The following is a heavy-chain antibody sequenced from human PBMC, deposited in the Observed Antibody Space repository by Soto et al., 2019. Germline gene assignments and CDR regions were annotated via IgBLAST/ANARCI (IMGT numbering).Heavy chain of an antibody. CDR1: GFTFSSYA. D-gene: IGHD3-16*02. Sequence: EVQLLESGGGLVQPGGSLRLSCAASGFTFSSYAMSWVRQAPGKGLEWVSAISGSGGSTYYADSVKGRFTISRDNSKNTLYLQMNSLRDEDTAVYYCSKGPIVITFGGVIVPFDYWGQGTLVTVSS. CDR3: SKGPIVITFGGVIVPFDY. V-gene: IGHV3-23*01. CDR2: ISGSGGST. J-gene: IGHJ4*02.